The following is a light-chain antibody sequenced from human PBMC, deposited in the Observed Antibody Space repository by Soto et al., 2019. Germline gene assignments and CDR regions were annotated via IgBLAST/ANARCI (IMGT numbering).Light chain of an antibody. V-gene: IGKV3-11*01. CDR1: QSVSSY. J-gene: IGKJ4*01. Sequence: EIVLTQSPATLSLSPGERATISCRASQSVSSYLAWYKQKPGQAPRLLIYDAYNRATGIPARFSGSGSGTDFTLTISSLEPEDFAVYYCQQRSNWPLTFGGGTKVDIK. CDR3: QQRSNWPLT. CDR2: DAY.